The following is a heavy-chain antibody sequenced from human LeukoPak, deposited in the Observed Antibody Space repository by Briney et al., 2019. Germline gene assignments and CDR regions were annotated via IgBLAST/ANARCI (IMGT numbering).Heavy chain of an antibody. J-gene: IGHJ4*02. CDR2: IYHSGST. CDR1: GYYIRSGYY. V-gene: IGHV4-38-2*02. Sequence: SETLSLTCTVSGYYIRSGYYWGWIRQPPGKGLEWIGSIYHSGSTYYNPSLRGRVTISLDTSKNQVSLKLNSVTAADTAMYYCARKDGDGWGQGTLVTVSS. D-gene: IGHD5-24*01. CDR3: ARKDGDG.